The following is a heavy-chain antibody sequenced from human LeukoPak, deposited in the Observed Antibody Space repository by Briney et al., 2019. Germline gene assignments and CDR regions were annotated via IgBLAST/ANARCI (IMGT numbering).Heavy chain of an antibody. V-gene: IGHV3-66*01. CDR1: GFTVSSNY. J-gene: IGHJ4*02. CDR3: ARTSDYAQFDY. CDR2: IYSGGST. Sequence: GGSLRLSCAASGFTVSSNYMSWVRQAPGKGLEWVSVIYSGGSTYYADSVKGRFTISRDNSKNTLYLQMNSLRAEDTAVYYCARTSDYAQFDYWGQGTLVTVSS. D-gene: IGHD3-16*01.